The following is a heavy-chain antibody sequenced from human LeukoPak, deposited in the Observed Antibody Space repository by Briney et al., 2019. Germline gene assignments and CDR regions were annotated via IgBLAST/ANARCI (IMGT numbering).Heavy chain of an antibody. V-gene: IGHV4-59*01. CDR2: IYYSGST. J-gene: IGHJ5*02. CDR1: GGSISSYY. D-gene: IGHD6-13*01. Sequence: SETLSLTCTVSGGSISSYYWSWIRQPPGKGLEWIEYIYYSGSTDYNPSLKSRVTISVDTSKNQFSLKLSSVTAADTAVYYCARLLPPYSSSVVNWFDPWGQGTLVTVSS. CDR3: ARLLPPYSSSVVNWFDP.